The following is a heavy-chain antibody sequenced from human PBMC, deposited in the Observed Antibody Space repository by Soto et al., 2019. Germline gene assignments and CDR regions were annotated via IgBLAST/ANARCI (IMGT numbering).Heavy chain of an antibody. V-gene: IGHV4-59*01. D-gene: IGHD2-15*01. CDR1: VESISIYY. Sequence: PSETLSLTCTVSVESISIYYWSWIRQPPGKGLEWIGYMYYSGSTNYNPSLKSRVTISVDTSKNQFSLTLSSVTAADTAVYYCARDAGGRADSWGQGTLVSVSS. J-gene: IGHJ4*02. CDR3: ARDAGGRADS. CDR2: MYYSGST.